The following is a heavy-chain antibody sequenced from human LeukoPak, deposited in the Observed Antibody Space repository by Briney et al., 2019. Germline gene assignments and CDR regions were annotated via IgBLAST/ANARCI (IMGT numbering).Heavy chain of an antibody. D-gene: IGHD3-9*01. CDR2: ITGSGGNT. J-gene: IGHJ4*02. CDR3: AKWGDYDVLTGYCVSDY. CDR1: GFTFSNYA. V-gene: IGHV3-23*01. Sequence: PGGSLRLSCAASGFTFSNYAMSWVRQAPGKGLEWVSAITGSGGNTYYADSVKGRFTISRDNSKNTVSLQMNSLRAGDTAVYYCAKWGDYDVLTGYCVSDYWGQGTLVTVSS.